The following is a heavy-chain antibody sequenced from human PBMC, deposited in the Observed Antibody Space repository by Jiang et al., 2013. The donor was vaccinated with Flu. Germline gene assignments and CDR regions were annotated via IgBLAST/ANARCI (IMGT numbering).Heavy chain of an antibody. CDR3: ARGGGYCSSTSCQSQYYYYGMDV. V-gene: IGHV4-34*01. J-gene: IGHJ6*04. CDR2: INHSGST. CDR1: GGSFSGYY. Sequence: GLVKPSETLSLTCAVYGGSFSGYYWSWIRQPPGKGLEWIGEINHSGSTNYNPSLKSRVTISVDTSKNQFSLKLSSVTAADTAVYYCARGGGYCSSTSCQSQYYYYGMDVWGKGTTVTVSS. D-gene: IGHD2-2*01.